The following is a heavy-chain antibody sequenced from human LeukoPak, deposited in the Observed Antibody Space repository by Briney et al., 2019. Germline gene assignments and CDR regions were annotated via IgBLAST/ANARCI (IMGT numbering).Heavy chain of an antibody. CDR2: INHSGST. D-gene: IGHD2-8*01. V-gene: IGHV4-34*01. CDR3: ARGGKIVLMVYAKAFDI. J-gene: IGHJ3*02. Sequence: KSSETLSLTCAVYGGSFSGYYWSWIRQPPGKGLEWIGEINHSGSTNYYPSLKSRVTISVDTSKNQFSLKLSSVTAADTAVYYCARGGKIVLMVYAKAFDIWGQGTMVTVSS. CDR1: GGSFSGYY.